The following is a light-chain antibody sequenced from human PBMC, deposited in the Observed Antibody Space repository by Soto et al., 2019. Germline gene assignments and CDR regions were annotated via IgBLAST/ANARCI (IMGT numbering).Light chain of an antibody. Sequence: EIVLTHSPATLSLSPGESASLSCRASQSVSSYLAWYQQKPGQAPRLLIYDASNRATGIPARFSGSGSGTDFTLTISSLEPDDFALYYCQHRINWLVTFGQLTNVDIK. CDR3: QHRINWLVT. CDR2: DAS. V-gene: IGKV3-11*01. J-gene: IGKJ1*01. CDR1: QSVSSY.